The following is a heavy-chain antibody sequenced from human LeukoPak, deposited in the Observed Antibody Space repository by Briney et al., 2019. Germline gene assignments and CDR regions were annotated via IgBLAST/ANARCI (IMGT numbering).Heavy chain of an antibody. Sequence: SVTVSCKASGGTFSSYAISWVRQAPGQGLEWMGRIIPILGIANYAQKFQGRVTITADKSTSTAYMELSSLRSEDTAVYYCARDGRLRYFDTNPPDYWGQGTLVTVSS. CDR3: ARDGRLRYFDTNPPDY. D-gene: IGHD3-9*01. J-gene: IGHJ4*02. CDR1: GGTFSSYA. V-gene: IGHV1-69*04. CDR2: IIPILGIA.